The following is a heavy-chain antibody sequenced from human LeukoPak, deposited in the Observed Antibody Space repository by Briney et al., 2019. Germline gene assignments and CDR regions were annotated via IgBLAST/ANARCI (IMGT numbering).Heavy chain of an antibody. J-gene: IGHJ6*03. V-gene: IGHV4-59*11. CDR1: GVSINSHY. Sequence: SETLSLTCTVSGVSINSHYWSWIRQPPGKGREWIGFIYDSGSANYKSSLKSRVTMTVDTSKNQFSLKLNCVSAADTAVYYCARVLQNYYHMDVWGKGTTVTVSS. CDR3: ARVLQNYYHMDV. D-gene: IGHD3-3*01. CDR2: IYDSGSA.